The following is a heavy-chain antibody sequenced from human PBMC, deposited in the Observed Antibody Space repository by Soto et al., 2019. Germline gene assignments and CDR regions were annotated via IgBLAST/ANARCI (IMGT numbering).Heavy chain of an antibody. CDR2: INAGNGNT. D-gene: IGHD6-19*01. CDR1: GYTFTSYA. Sequence: ASVKVSCKASGYTFTSYAMHWVRQAPGQRLEWMGWINAGNGNTKYSQKFQGRVTITRDTSASTAYMELSRLRSEDTAVYYCASNPHLFAVDGTSFDFWGQGTLVTVSS. J-gene: IGHJ4*02. CDR3: ASNPHLFAVDGTSFDF. V-gene: IGHV1-3*01.